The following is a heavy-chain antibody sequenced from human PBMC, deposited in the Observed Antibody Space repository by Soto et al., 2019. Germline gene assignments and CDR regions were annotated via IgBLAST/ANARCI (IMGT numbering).Heavy chain of an antibody. CDR1: GRSISSYY. J-gene: IGHJ3*02. D-gene: IGHD6-6*01. CDR3: VREYSSSSGRTLDI. CDR2: IYSSGSN. V-gene: IGHV4-4*07. Sequence: LSLTCTVPGRSISSYYWSWIRQPAGEGLEWIGCIYSSGSNNYNPPAKSRVTMSVDTSKNQFSLKLTYVTAADTAVYYCVREYSSSSGRTLDIWGQGTKVTVSS.